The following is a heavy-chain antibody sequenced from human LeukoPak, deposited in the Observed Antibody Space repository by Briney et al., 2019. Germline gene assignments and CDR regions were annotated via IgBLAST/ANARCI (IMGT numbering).Heavy chain of an antibody. D-gene: IGHD3-3*01. Sequence: SETLSLTCTVSGGSISSGDYYWSWIRQPPGKGLEWIGYIYYSGSTYYNPSLKSRVTISVDTSKNQFSLKLSSVTAADTAVYYCARAGNDFWSGYDYWGQGTLVTVSS. J-gene: IGHJ4*02. V-gene: IGHV4-30-4*08. CDR3: ARAGNDFWSGYDY. CDR2: IYYSGST. CDR1: GGSISSGDYY.